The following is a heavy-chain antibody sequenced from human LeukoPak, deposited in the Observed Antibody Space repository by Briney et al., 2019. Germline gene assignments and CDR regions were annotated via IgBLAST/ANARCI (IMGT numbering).Heavy chain of an antibody. D-gene: IGHD6-19*01. CDR2: IYSGGTT. CDR1: AFTVSSNY. CDR3: ARRYPYSSAWHPSAFDV. Sequence: VGSLRLSCAASAFTVSSNYMSWVRQAPGKGLEWVSIIYSGGTTYYADSVKGRFTISRDNSKNTLYFQMNSLRAEDTAVYYCARRYPYSSAWHPSAFDVWGQGTMVTVSS. V-gene: IGHV3-66*01. J-gene: IGHJ3*01.